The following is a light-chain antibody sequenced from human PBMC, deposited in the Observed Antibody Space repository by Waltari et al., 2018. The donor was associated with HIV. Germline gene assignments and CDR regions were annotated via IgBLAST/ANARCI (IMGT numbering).Light chain of an antibody. CDR1: SSYVGGYHY. CDR2: DVS. CDR3: CSYAGIFTLV. J-gene: IGLJ2*01. V-gene: IGLV2-11*01. Sequence: QSALTQPRSVSGSPGQSVTISCTGPSSYVGGYHYVSWYQQHPGKATKLIIYDVSKRPSGVPDRFSGSKSGYTASLTISGLQAEDEADYSCCSYAGIFTLVFGGGTKLTVL.